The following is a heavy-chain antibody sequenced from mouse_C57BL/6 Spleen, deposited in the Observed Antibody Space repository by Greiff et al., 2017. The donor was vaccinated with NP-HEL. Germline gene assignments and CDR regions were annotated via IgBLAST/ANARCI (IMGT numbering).Heavy chain of an antibody. CDR3: ARSGTTVYFDY. J-gene: IGHJ2*01. CDR2: IYPGDGDT. Sequence: QVQLKESGPELVKPGASVKISCKASGYAFSSSWMNWVKQRPGKGLEWIGRIYPGDGDTNYNGKFKGKATLTADKSSSTAYMQLSSLTSEDSAVYFCARSGTTVYFDYWGQGTTLTVSS. D-gene: IGHD1-1*01. V-gene: IGHV1-82*01. CDR1: GYAFSSSW.